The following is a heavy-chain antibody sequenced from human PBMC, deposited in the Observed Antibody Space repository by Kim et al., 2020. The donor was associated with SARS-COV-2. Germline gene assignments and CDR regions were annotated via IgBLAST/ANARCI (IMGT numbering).Heavy chain of an antibody. D-gene: IGHD3-22*01. Sequence: GGSLRLSCAASGFTFSDYYLSWIRQAPGMGLEWVSYISGSSSYTNYADSVKGRFTISRDDAKNSLYLQMNSLRAEDTAVYYCARLHSAASDYYFDFWGQGIPVTVSS. J-gene: IGHJ4*02. CDR3: ARLHSAASDYYFDF. CDR2: ISGSSSYT. V-gene: IGHV3-11*06. CDR1: GFTFSDYY.